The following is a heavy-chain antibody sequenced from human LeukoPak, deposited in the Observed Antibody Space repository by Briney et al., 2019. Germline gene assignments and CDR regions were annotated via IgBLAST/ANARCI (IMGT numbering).Heavy chain of an antibody. V-gene: IGHV1-2*06. CDR1: GYTFTGYY. D-gene: IGHD4-17*01. CDR3: GRGAPTETTWVLLDY. Sequence: GASLKVSCKASGYTFTGYYMHWVRQAPGQGLEWMGRFNPNSGGTNYAQKFQGRVTMTRDTSINTAYMELNRLRSDDTAVYYCGRGAPTETTWVLLDYWGQGTLVSVSS. CDR2: FNPNSGGT. J-gene: IGHJ4*02.